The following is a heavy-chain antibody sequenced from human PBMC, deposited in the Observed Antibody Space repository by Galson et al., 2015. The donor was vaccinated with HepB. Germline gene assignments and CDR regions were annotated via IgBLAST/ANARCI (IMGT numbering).Heavy chain of an antibody. CDR2: ISAYNGNT. CDR1: GYTFTSYG. V-gene: IGHV1-18*04. Sequence: SVKVSCKASGYTFTSYGISWVRQAPGQGLEWMGWISAYNGNTNYAQKLQGRVTMTTDASTSTAYMELRSLRSDDTAVYYCARDQSGSYFYYYGMDVWGQGTTVTVSS. CDR3: ARDQSGSYFYYYGMDV. J-gene: IGHJ6*02. D-gene: IGHD1-26*01.